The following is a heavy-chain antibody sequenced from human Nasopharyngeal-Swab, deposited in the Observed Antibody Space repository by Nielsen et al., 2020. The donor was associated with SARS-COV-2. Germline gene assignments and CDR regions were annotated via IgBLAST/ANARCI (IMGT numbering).Heavy chain of an antibody. CDR3: AQIAAAGPKRVGYFDY. CDR1: GFTFSSYW. V-gene: IGHV3-NL1*01. J-gene: IGHJ4*02. Sequence: GGSLRLSCAASGFTFSSYWMHWVRQAPGKGLEWVSAIRYDGGRTDYADSVKGRFTISRDNSKNTLFLQMDSLTAEDTAVYYCAQIAAAGPKRVGYFDYWGQGTLVTVSS. CDR2: IRYDGGRT. D-gene: IGHD6-13*01.